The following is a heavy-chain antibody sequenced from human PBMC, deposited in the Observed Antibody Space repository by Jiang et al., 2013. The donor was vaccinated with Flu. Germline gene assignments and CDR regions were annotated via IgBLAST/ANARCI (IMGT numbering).Heavy chain of an antibody. Sequence: PGLLKPSETLSLNCTVSGASVSSGRFYWTWLRQPPGKGLEWIGYIYYNGITNYNPSLKSRVTISKDTSKNNFSLKLSSVTAADTAFYYCARDSCSGTACSGVDYWGQGTLVTVSS. V-gene: IGHV4-61*03. D-gene: IGHD2-15*01. CDR1: GASVSSGRFY. CDR2: IYYNGIT. CDR3: ARDSCSGTACSGVDY. J-gene: IGHJ4*02.